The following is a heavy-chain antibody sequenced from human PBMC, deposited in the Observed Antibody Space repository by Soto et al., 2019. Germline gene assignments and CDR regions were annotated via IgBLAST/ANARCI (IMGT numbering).Heavy chain of an antibody. J-gene: IGHJ6*03. V-gene: IGHV1-3*01. Sequence: QVQLVQSGAEVKKPGASVKVSCKASGYTFTSYAMHWVRQAPGQRLEWMGWINAGNGNTKYSQKFQGRVTITRDTSASTAYMELSSLRSEDTAVYYCARGGCSSTSCYGLNYYYYYMDVWGKGTTVTVSS. CDR2: INAGNGNT. CDR1: GYTFTSYA. D-gene: IGHD2-2*01. CDR3: ARGGCSSTSCYGLNYYYYYMDV.